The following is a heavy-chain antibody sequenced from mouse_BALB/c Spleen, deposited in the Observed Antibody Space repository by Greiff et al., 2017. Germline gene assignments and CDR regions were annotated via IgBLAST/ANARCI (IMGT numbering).Heavy chain of an antibody. CDR3: TRDDLAMDY. J-gene: IGHJ4*01. CDR2: INPSNGGT. V-gene: IGHV1S81*02. Sequence: QVQLQQSGAELVKPGASVKLSCKASGYTFTSYYMYWVKQRPGQGLEWIGEINPSNGGTNFNEKFKSKATLTVDKSSSTAYMQLSSLTSEDSAVYYCTRDDLAMDYWGQGTSVTVSS. CDR1: GYTFTSYY. D-gene: IGHD2-12*01.